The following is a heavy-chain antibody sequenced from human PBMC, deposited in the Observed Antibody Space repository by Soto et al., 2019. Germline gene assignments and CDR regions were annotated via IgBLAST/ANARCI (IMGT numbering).Heavy chain of an antibody. CDR1: GGSISSGGYY. CDR3: ARTYCSGGSCYSAGPAYYFDY. D-gene: IGHD2-15*01. V-gene: IGHV4-31*03. Sequence: QVQLQESGPGLVKPSQTLSLTCTVSGGSISSGGYYWSWIRQHPGKGLEWIGYIYYSGSTYYNPSLKRRVTISVDTSKNQFSLKLSSVTAADTAVYYCARTYCSGGSCYSAGPAYYFDYWGQGTLVTVSS. J-gene: IGHJ4*02. CDR2: IYYSGST.